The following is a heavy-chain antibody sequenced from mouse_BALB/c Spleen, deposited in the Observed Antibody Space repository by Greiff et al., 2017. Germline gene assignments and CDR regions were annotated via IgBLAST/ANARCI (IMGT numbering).Heavy chain of an antibody. CDR3: ARGNIYYDYDDAMDY. Sequence: EVQLQQSGPDLVKPSQSLSLTCTVTGYSITSGYSWHWIRQFPGNKLEWMGYIHYSGSTNYNPSLKSRISITRDTSKNQFFLQLNSVTTEDTATYYCARGNIYYDYDDAMDYWGQGTSVTVSS. V-gene: IGHV3-1*02. CDR2: IHYSGST. J-gene: IGHJ4*01. D-gene: IGHD2-4*01. CDR1: GYSITSGYS.